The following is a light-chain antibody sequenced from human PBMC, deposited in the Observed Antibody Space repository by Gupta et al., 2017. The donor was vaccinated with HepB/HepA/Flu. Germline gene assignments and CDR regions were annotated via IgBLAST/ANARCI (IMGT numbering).Light chain of an antibody. CDR2: AAS. J-gene: IGKJ3*01. CDR3: QQSDSSPFT. V-gene: IGKV1-39*01. Sequence: DIQMTQSPFSLSASVGDRVTITCRASQSISNYLSWYQQKPGKAPNLLIYAASSLQSGVPSRFSGSGSGTDFTLTISRLQPEDFATYYCQQSDSSPFTFGHGTRVNIK. CDR1: QSISNY.